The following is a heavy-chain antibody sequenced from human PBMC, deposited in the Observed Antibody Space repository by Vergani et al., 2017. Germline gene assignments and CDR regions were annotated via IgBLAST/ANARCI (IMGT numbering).Heavy chain of an antibody. J-gene: IGHJ4*02. CDR1: GYSFTSYW. V-gene: IGHV5-51*01. CDR3: ARDPHCSSTSCYGGSSWYWGY. CDR2: IYPGDSDT. Sequence: EVQLVQSGAEVKKPGESLKISCKGSGYSFTSYWIGWVRQMPGKGLEWMGIIYPGDSDTRYSPSFQGQVTISADKSISTAYLQWSSLKASDTAMYYCARDPHCSSTSCYGGSSWYWGYWGQGTLVTVSS. D-gene: IGHD2-2*01.